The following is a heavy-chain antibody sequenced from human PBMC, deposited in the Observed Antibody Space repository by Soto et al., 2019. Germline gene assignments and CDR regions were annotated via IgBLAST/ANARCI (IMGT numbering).Heavy chain of an antibody. CDR1: GYTFTSYG. Sequence: ASVKVSCKASGYTFTSYGISWVRQAPGQGLEWMGWISAYNGNTNYAQKLQGRVTMTTDTSTSTAYMELRSLRSDDTAVYYCARVSGIVVVPAAIMYYYYGMDVWGQGTTVTVSS. CDR2: ISAYNGNT. CDR3: ARVSGIVVVPAAIMYYYYGMDV. D-gene: IGHD2-2*01. J-gene: IGHJ6*02. V-gene: IGHV1-18*01.